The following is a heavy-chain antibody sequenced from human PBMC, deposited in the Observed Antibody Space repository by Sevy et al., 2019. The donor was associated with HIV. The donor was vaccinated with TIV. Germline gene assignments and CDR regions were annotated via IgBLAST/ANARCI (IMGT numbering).Heavy chain of an antibody. J-gene: IGHJ4*02. CDR1: GYTFTGYY. D-gene: IGHD2-15*01. V-gene: IGHV1-2*06. CDR3: ARAYCSDGSCYEGAY. Sequence: ASVKVSCKASGYTFTGYYIHWVRQAPGQGLEWMGRISPTNGDTDYAQKFQGRVTMTRDTSISAAYLDVTRLRSDDTATYYCARAYCSDGSCYEGAYWGQGTLVTVSS. CDR2: ISPTNGDT.